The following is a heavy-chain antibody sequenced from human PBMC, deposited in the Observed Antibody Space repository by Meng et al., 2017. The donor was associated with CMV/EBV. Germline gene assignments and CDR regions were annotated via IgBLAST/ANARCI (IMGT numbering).Heavy chain of an antibody. CDR3: ARGIVVPGRYYYYGMDV. CDR2: MNPNSGNT. V-gene: IGHV1-8*03. D-gene: IGHD2-2*01. Sequence: ASVKVSCKASGYTFTSYDINWVRQATGQGLEWMGWMNPNSGNTGYAQKFQGRVTITRNTSISTAYMELSSLRSEDTAVYYCARGIVVPGRYYYYGMDVWGQGTTVTVSS. J-gene: IGHJ6*02. CDR1: GYTFTSYD.